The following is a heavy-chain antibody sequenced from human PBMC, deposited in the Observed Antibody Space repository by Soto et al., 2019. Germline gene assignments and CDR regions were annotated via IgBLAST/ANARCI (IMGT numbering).Heavy chain of an antibody. CDR3: ARDFYPPGDFFYDAFGV. J-gene: IGHJ3*01. CDR2: IKRDGTVT. D-gene: IGHD2-21*02. CDR1: GFTFSAFW. Sequence: EVQLVESGGGLVQPGESLRLSCAASGFTFSAFWMTWLRQAPGKGLEWVANIKRDGTVTHYGDSVEGRCTLSRDNAQNSLFLQLYILRPEPTAMYYCARDFYPPGDFFYDAFGVWGQGTFVTVSS. V-gene: IGHV3-7*04.